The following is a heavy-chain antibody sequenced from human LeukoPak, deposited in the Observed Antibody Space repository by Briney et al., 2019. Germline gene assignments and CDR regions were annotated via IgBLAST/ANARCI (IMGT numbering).Heavy chain of an antibody. CDR3: VRDLILVWTPGDDFDH. CDR2: INERATII. V-gene: IGHV3-74*01. D-gene: IGHD3-16*01. CDR1: GFTFSSYG. J-gene: IGHJ4*02. Sequence: PGGSLRLSCAASGFTFSSYGMHWVRQAPGKGLEWVSRINERATIISYADSVKGRFTISRENARNTLYLQMNSLTAEDTAVYYCVRDLILVWTPGDDFDHWGQGTLVTVSS.